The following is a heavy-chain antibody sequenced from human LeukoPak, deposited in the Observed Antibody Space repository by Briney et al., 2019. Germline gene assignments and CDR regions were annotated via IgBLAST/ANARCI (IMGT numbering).Heavy chain of an antibody. Sequence: GGSLRLSCAASAFTFSSYGMHWVRQAPGKGLEWVALVSNDGSRQNYADSVVGRFTISRDNSKSTLYLQMNSLRTDDTAVYYCAKDPGSNSWSFDPCDMDVWGQGTLVTVSS. D-gene: IGHD2-2*01. J-gene: IGHJ4*02. V-gene: IGHV3-30*18. CDR3: AKDPGSNSWSFDPCDMDV. CDR1: AFTFSSYG. CDR2: VSNDGSRQ.